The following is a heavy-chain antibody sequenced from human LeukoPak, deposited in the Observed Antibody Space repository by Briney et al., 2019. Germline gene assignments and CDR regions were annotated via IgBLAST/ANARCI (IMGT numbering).Heavy chain of an antibody. Sequence: SETLSLTCTVSGGSISSYYWSWIRQPPGKGLEWIGYVYYSGSTDYNPSLKSRVTIAVDTSKNQFSLKLDSVTAADTAVYYCARRLAVAAVWDYYFDYWGQGTLVTVSS. CDR2: VYYSGST. CDR1: GGSISSYY. J-gene: IGHJ4*02. CDR3: ARRLAVAAVWDYYFDY. D-gene: IGHD6-19*01. V-gene: IGHV4-59*01.